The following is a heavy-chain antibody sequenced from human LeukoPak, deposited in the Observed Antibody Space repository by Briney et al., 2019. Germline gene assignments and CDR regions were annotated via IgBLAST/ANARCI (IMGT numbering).Heavy chain of an antibody. CDR2: ISAYNGNT. D-gene: IGHD3-22*01. CDR1: GYTFTSYG. Sequence: ASVKVSCKASGYTFTSYGISWVRQAPGQGLEWMGWISAYNGNTNYAQKLQGRVTMTTDTSTSTAYMELRSLRSDDTAVYYCARPHHYYDSSGYYVSWGQGTLVTVSS. V-gene: IGHV1-18*01. CDR3: ARPHHYYDSSGYYVS. J-gene: IGHJ4*02.